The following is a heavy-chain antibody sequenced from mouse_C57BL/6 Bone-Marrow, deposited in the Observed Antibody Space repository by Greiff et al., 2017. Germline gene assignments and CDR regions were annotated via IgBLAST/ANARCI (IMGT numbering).Heavy chain of an antibody. Sequence: QVQLQQPGAELVKPGASVKLSCKASGYTFTSYWITWVKQRPGQGLEWIGDIYPGSGSTNYNDKFKSKATLTVDTSSSTAYMQLSSLTSEDSAVFCWASRVSYYAMDNWGQGTSVTVS. CDR3: ASRVSYYAMDN. CDR2: IYPGSGST. V-gene: IGHV1-55*01. J-gene: IGHJ4*01. CDR1: GYTFTSYW. D-gene: IGHD3-3*01.